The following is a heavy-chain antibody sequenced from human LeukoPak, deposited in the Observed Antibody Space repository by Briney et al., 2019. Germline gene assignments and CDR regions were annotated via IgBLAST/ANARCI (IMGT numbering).Heavy chain of an antibody. V-gene: IGHV3-11*01. CDR2: ITNSDDFV. CDR3: AREARATPDF. Sequence: GGSLRLSCAASGFRFSGHYMSWIRQAPGKGLEWISYITNSDDFVNYADSVKGRFTISRDNAKNSLYLQMNSLRAEDTAVYYCAREARATPDFWGQGTVVTVSS. CDR1: GFRFSGHY. D-gene: IGHD1-26*01. J-gene: IGHJ4*02.